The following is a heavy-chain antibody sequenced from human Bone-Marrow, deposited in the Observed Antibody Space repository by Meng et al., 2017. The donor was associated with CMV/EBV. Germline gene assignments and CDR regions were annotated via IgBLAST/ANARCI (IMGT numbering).Heavy chain of an antibody. CDR2: IYWNDDK. V-gene: IGHV2-5*01. CDR1: GFSLSTSGVG. CDR3: AHLTTIFRVVIARDHNWFDP. J-gene: IGHJ5*02. Sequence: SGPTLVKPTQTLTLTCTFSGFSLSTSGVGVGWIRQPPGKALEWLALIYWNDDKRYSPSLKSRLTITKDTSKNQVVLTMTNMDPVDTATYYCAHLTTIFRVVIARDHNWFDPWGRGTLVTVSS. D-gene: IGHD3-3*01.